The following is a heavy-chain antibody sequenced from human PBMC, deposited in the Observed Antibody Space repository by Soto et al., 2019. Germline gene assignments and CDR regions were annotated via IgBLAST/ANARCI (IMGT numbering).Heavy chain of an antibody. CDR2: MHYTGFS. J-gene: IGHJ6*03. CDR3: AREVSDILTAPRDYYYYMDV. D-gene: IGHD3-9*01. V-gene: IGHV4-59*02. CDR1: GDSVTSHY. Sequence: PSETLSLTCTFSGDSVTSHYLTWIRQSPGRGLEYIGYMHYTGFSHYNPSLKSRLTLSVDRSKNQFTLKLSSVTAADTAVYYCAREVSDILTAPRDYYYYMDVWGKGTTVTVSS.